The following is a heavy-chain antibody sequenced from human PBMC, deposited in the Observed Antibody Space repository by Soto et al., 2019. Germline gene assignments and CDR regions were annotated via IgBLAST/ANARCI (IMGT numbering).Heavy chain of an antibody. Sequence: PGGSLRLSCAASGFTFISYAISWVRLAPGKGLEWVSTITGSGSGYNTFYTDSVKGRFSISRDNARNSLYLQMNSLRREDTAFYYCVKGTWAVPSASDAFDIWGQGTVVTVSS. CDR1: GFTFISYA. V-gene: IGHV3-23*01. D-gene: IGHD2-2*01. J-gene: IGHJ3*02. CDR3: VKGTWAVPSASDAFDI. CDR2: ITGSGSGYNT.